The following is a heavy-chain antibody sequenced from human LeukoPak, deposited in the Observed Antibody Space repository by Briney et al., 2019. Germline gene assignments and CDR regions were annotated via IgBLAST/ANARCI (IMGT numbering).Heavy chain of an antibody. CDR2: INPSGGST. V-gene: IGHV1-46*01. CDR3: ARLNYDSSGSKGYFDY. J-gene: IGHJ4*02. CDR1: GYTFTSYY. D-gene: IGHD3-22*01. Sequence: ASVKVSCKASGYTFTSYYIHWVRQAPGQGLEWMGIINPSGGSTNYAQKFQGRVTMTRDTSTSTVYMELSSLRSDDTAVYYCARLNYDSSGSKGYFDYWGQGTLVTVSS.